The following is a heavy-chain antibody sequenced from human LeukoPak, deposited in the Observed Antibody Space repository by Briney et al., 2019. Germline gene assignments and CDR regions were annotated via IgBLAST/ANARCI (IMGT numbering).Heavy chain of an antibody. CDR3: VKEGVEYSYSYGDY. J-gene: IGHJ4*02. Sequence: PGKSLRLSCAASGFSFNNYAMYWVRQAPGKGLEWVALISYDGGEKYYAESMKGGITISRTNAKNTLYLQMNNLRPHDTAFYLCVKEGVEYSYSYGDYWGQGTLVTVSS. CDR1: GFSFNNYA. CDR2: ISYDGGEK. V-gene: IGHV3-30*18. D-gene: IGHD3-16*01.